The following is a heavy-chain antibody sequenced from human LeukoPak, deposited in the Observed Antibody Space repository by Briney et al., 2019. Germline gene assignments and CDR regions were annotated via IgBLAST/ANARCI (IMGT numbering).Heavy chain of an antibody. CDR2: MYYSGNT. D-gene: IGHD5-24*01. CDR1: GGSISTYSYY. Sequence: PSETLSLTCTVSGGSISTYSYYWGWIRQPPGKGLEWIGSMYYSGNTYYNPSLKSRVTMSADTSKKQFSLNLRSVTAADTAVYYCVRQIERDGYDYWGQGTLVTVSS. V-gene: IGHV4-39*01. CDR3: VRQIERDGYDY. J-gene: IGHJ4*02.